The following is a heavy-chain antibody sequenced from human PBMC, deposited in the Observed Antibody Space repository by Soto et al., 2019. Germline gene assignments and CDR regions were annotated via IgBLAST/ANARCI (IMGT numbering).Heavy chain of an antibody. CDR2: IYASGHT. D-gene: IGHD3-3*02. CDR1: GGAISASF. V-gene: IGHV4-4*07. Sequence: PSETLSLTCTVSGGAISASFWNWVRQSAGKGLEWIGRIYASGHTIYNPSLESRVTMSVDTSKHQFSLRLNSVTAADTAVYYCARSPSTSTIGTFDIWGQGTMVTVSS. CDR3: ARSPSTSTIGTFDI. J-gene: IGHJ3*02.